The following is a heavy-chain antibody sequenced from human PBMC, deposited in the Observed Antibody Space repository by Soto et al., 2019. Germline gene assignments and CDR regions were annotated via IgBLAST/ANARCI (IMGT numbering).Heavy chain of an antibody. V-gene: IGHV4-34*01. CDR2: INPSGDT. D-gene: IGHD1-26*01. Sequence: SETLSLTCVVYGGSFSGSYWSWIRQPPGKGLEWIGEINPSGDTNYNPSLKSRVTISVETSKSQFSLKLSSVTAADTAVYYCAITFDYSGYYHDYAMDVWGQGTTVTVSS. J-gene: IGHJ6*02. CDR1: GGSFSGSY. CDR3: AITFDYSGYYHDYAMDV.